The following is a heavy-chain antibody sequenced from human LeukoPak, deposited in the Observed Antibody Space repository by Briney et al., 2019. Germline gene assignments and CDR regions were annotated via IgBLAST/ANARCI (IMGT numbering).Heavy chain of an antibody. D-gene: IGHD2-2*01. Sequence: GRSLRLSCAASGFTFSSYAMQWVRQAPGKGLEWVSAISGSGGSTYYADSVKGRFTISRDNSKNTLYLQMNSLRAEDTAVYYCAKSPTRISCSSTSCYSGGVGYWGQGTLVTVSS. V-gene: IGHV3-23*01. J-gene: IGHJ4*02. CDR3: AKSPTRISCSSTSCYSGGVGY. CDR1: GFTFSSYA. CDR2: ISGSGGST.